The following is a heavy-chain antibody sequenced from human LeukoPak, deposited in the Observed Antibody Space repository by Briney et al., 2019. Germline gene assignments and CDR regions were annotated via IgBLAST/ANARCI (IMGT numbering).Heavy chain of an antibody. J-gene: IGHJ4*02. D-gene: IGHD6-13*01. CDR3: ARAMGVSGSFSWTLAY. CDR1: GYTFTDYY. CDR2: INPNSGGT. V-gene: IGHV1-2*02. Sequence: ASVKVSCKASGYTFTDYYIHWVRQAPGQGLEWMGWINPNSGGTYYAQNFQGRVTMTRDTSITTSYMELSRLRSDDTAVYSCARAMGVSGSFSWTLAYWGQGTLVTVSS.